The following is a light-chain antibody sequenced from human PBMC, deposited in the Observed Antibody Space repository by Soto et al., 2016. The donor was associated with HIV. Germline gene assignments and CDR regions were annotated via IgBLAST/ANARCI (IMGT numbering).Light chain of an antibody. CDR3: QQYKTFWT. J-gene: IGKJ1*01. Sequence: DIQMTQSPSTLSASVGDRVTITCRASQSINGWLAWYQQKPGKAPKLLIYKASTLDSGVPSRFSGSASGTEFTLTISSLQPDDFATYYCQQYKTFWTFGRGTKVEVK. V-gene: IGKV1-5*03. CDR2: KAS. CDR1: QSINGW.